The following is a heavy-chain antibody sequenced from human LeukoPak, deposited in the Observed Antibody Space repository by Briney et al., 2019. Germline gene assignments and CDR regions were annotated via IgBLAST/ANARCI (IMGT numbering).Heavy chain of an antibody. V-gene: IGHV1-2*02. D-gene: IGHD4-17*01. CDR1: GYTFTGYY. J-gene: IGHJ5*02. CDR3: ARTKTTVTTNDWFDP. Sequence: ASVEVSCKASGYTFTGYYMHWVRQAPGQGLEWMGWINPNSGGTNYAQKFQGRVTMTRDTSISTAYMELSRLRSDDTAVYYCARTKTTVTTNDWFDPWGQGTLVTVSS. CDR2: INPNSGGT.